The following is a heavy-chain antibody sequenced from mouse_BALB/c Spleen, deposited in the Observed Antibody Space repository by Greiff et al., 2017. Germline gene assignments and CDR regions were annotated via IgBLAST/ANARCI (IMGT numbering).Heavy chain of an antibody. J-gene: IGHJ2*01. Sequence: VQLQQSGAELVRSGASVKLSCTASGFNIKDYYMHWVKQRPEQGLEWIGWIDPENGDTEYAPKFQGKATMTADTSSNTAYLQLSSLTSEDTAVYYCNAWGNYVYWGQGTTLTVSS. CDR2: IDPENGDT. D-gene: IGHD2-1*01. CDR1: GFNIKDYY. CDR3: NAWGNYVY. V-gene: IGHV14-4*02.